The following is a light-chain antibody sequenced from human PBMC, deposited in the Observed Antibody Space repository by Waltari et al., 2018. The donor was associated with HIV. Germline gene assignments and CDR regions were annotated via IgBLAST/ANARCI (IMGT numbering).Light chain of an antibody. Sequence: QSALTQPASVSGSPGQSITISCTGTSSDVGGSISVSWYQQHPGKAPKLMIYEVNNRPSGVSDRFSGSKSANTASLTISGLQAEDEADYYCSSYANSGTVVFGGGTKLTVL. CDR1: SSDVGGSIS. J-gene: IGLJ2*01. CDR3: SSYANSGTVV. CDR2: EVN. V-gene: IGLV2-14*01.